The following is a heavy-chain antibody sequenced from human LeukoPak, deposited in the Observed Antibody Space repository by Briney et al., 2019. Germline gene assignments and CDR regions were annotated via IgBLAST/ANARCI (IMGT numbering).Heavy chain of an antibody. CDR1: GGSFSGHY. V-gene: IGHV4-34*01. CDR2: INHSGRT. CDR3: ARAGWYTLDN. D-gene: IGHD2-15*01. Sequence: SETLSLTCAVYGGSFSGHYWSWIRQPPGKGLEWIGEINHSGRTNYNPSLKSRVTISVDKSKNQFSLKLSSVTAADTAVYYCARAGWYTLDNWGQGTLVTVSS. J-gene: IGHJ4*02.